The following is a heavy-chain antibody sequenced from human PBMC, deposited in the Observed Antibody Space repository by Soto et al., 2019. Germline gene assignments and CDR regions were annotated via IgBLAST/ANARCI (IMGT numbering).Heavy chain of an antibody. D-gene: IGHD3-3*01. CDR1: GYTFTGYY. J-gene: IGHJ3*02. V-gene: IGHV1-2*02. CDR2: INPNSGGT. Sequence: QVQLVQSGAEVKKPGASVKVSCKASGYTFTGYYMHWVRQAPGQGLEWMGWINPNSGGTNYAQEFQGRVTMTRDTSISTAYMELSRLRSDDTAVYYCARDSAGGGYYPDAFDIWGQGTMVTVSS. CDR3: ARDSAGGGYYPDAFDI.